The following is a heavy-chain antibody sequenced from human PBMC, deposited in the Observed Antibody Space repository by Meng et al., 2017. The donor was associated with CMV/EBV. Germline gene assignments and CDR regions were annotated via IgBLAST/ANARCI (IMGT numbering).Heavy chain of an antibody. CDR2: INPNSGGT. D-gene: IGHD2-2*01. Sequence: ASVKVSCKASGYTFTGYYMHWVRQAPGQGLEWMGWINPNSGGTNNAQKFQGRVTMTRDTSISTAYMELRRLRSDDTAVYYCARDGGRYCSSTSCYYGMDVWGQGTTVTVSS. CDR1: GYTFTGYY. V-gene: IGHV1-2*02. J-gene: IGHJ6*02. CDR3: ARDGGRYCSSTSCYYGMDV.